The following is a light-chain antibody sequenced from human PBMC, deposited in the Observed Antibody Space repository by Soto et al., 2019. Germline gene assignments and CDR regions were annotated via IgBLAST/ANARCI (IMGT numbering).Light chain of an antibody. Sequence: EIVMTQSAATLSVSPGDRATLSCRASQSVSSSLAWDQQIPGQAPRLLIYDASTRATCIPARFGGSGSGTDFTLTISCLQSEDFAVYYCQQYNNWPPLTFGGGTKVELK. CDR3: QQYNNWPPLT. J-gene: IGKJ4*01. CDR1: QSVSSS. CDR2: DAS. V-gene: IGKV3-15*01.